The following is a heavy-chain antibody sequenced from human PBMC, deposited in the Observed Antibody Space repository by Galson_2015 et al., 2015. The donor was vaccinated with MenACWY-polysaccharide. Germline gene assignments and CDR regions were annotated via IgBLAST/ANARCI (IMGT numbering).Heavy chain of an antibody. CDR2: ISSKSGKT. D-gene: IGHD2-21*02. Sequence: SVKVSCKASGYTFISFGITWVRQAPGQGLEWVGWISSKSGKTKYGWKFQGRVAMTRDTSTTTAYMELRRLKSDDTAFYYCARDRDWALDHWGQGTLVTVSS. CDR3: ARDRDWALDH. J-gene: IGHJ4*02. V-gene: IGHV1-18*01. CDR1: GYTFISFG.